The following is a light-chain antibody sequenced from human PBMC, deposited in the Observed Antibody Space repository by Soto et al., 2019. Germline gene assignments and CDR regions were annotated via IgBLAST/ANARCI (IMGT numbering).Light chain of an antibody. Sequence: DIQMTHSPSSLSASVGDRVTITCRASQNISSYLNWYQQKPGKAPKLLIYAASSLQSGVPSRFSGSGSGTDFTLTISSLQPEDFATYYCQQSYSTPRTFGQGTKVDIK. CDR3: QQSYSTPRT. CDR2: AAS. J-gene: IGKJ1*01. V-gene: IGKV1-39*01. CDR1: QNISSY.